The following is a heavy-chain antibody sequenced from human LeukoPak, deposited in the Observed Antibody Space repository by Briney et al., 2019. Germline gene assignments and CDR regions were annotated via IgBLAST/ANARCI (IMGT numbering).Heavy chain of an antibody. CDR1: GYSISSGYY. V-gene: IGHV4-38-2*02. CDR2: IYHSGST. J-gene: IGHJ2*01. Sequence: PSETLSLTCTVSGYSISSGYYWGWIRQPPGKGLEWIGSIYHSGSTYYNPSLKSRVTISVDTSKNQFSLKLSSVTAADTAVYYCATRLTDIVVVVAAATGAGYFDLWGRGTLVTVSS. CDR3: ATRLTDIVVVVAAATGAGYFDL. D-gene: IGHD2-15*01.